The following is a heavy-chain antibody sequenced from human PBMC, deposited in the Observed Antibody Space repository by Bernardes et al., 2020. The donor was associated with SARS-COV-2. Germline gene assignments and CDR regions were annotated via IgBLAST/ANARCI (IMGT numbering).Heavy chain of an antibody. CDR1: GYSFPNYA. V-gene: IGHV1-3*01. D-gene: IGHD6-19*01. CDR2: INAGNRNT. J-gene: IGHJ4*02. CDR3: ARVEQFGSSGWYGWLDY. Sequence: ASVTVSCKASGYSFPNYAMHWVGQAPGPRLEWMGWINAGNRNTKYSQKFQGRVTITRDTSPSTTHMELSGLSSDDTAVYYCARVEQFGSSGWYGWLDYWGQGTLVTVSS.